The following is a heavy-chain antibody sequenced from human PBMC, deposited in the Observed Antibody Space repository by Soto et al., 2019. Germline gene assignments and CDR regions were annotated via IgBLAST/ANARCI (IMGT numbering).Heavy chain of an antibody. Sequence: GGSLRLSCAASGFTFSSYTMNWVRQSPGKGLEWVSYISRSGTYIHNADSVKGRFTISRDNAKNSLYLQMNSLRAEDTAVYYCARTDCSSSSCPSDLVGATTMDYWGQGTPVTVSS. V-gene: IGHV3-21*01. D-gene: IGHD2-2*01. CDR3: ARTDCSSSSCPSDLVGATTMDY. CDR2: ISRSGTYI. CDR1: GFTFSSYT. J-gene: IGHJ4*02.